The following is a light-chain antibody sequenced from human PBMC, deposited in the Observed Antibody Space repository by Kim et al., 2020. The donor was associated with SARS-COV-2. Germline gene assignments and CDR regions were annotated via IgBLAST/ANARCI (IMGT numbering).Light chain of an antibody. CDR2: AAS. CDR1: QGISQY. Sequence: DIQMTQSPSSLSASVGDTVTITCRASQGISQYLAWFRQKPGKAPESLIYAASSLESGVPSKFSGHGSGTDFTLTITGLQPEDSATYFCQQYYRYPITFGQGTRLEIK. J-gene: IGKJ5*01. CDR3: QQYYRYPIT. V-gene: IGKV1-16*02.